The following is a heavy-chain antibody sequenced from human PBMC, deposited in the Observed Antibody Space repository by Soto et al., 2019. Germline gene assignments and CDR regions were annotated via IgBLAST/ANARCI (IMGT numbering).Heavy chain of an antibody. Sequence: GASVKVSCKASGYTFTSYGISWVRQAPGQGLEWMGWISAYNGNTNYAQKLQGRVTMTTDTSTSTAYMELRSLRSDDTAVYYCARGVLRYFWSGYYTRTHDAFDIWGQGTMVTVSS. V-gene: IGHV1-18*01. CDR2: ISAYNGNT. CDR3: ARGVLRYFWSGYYTRTHDAFDI. CDR1: GYTFTSYG. J-gene: IGHJ3*02. D-gene: IGHD3-3*01.